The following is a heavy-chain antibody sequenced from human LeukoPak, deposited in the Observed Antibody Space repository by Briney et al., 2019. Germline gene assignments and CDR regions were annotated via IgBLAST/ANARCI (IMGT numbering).Heavy chain of an antibody. D-gene: IGHD1-26*01. V-gene: IGHV3-23*01. CDR2: IGSSGGTT. Sequence: GGSLRLSCAASGFTFSSYGMSRVRQAPGKGLEWVSSIGSSGGTTYYADSVKGRFTISRDNSKNTLFLQMSSLRAEDTAVYYCGKIVEGIFQWGQGTLVTVSS. CDR1: GFTFSSYG. J-gene: IGHJ4*02. CDR3: GKIVEGIFQ.